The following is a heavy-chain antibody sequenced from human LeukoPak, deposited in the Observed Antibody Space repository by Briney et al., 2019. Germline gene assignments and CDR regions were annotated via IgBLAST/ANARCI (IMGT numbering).Heavy chain of an antibody. J-gene: IGHJ6*03. CDR3: ARVHQSYSSSWSPVRYYYYMDV. CDR1: GGSISSSSYY. D-gene: IGHD6-13*01. V-gene: IGHV4-39*07. Sequence: SETLSLTCAVSGGSISSSSYYWGWIRQPPGKGLEWIGTISYSGSTYYNPSLKSRVTISVDTSKNQFSLKLSSVTAADTAVYYCARVHQSYSSSWSPVRYYYYMDVWGKGTTVTVSS. CDR2: ISYSGST.